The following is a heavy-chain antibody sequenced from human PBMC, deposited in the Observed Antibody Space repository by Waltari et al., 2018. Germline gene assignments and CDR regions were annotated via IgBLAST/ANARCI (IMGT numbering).Heavy chain of an antibody. V-gene: IGHV4-4*07. Sequence: QVQLQESGPGLVKPSETLSLTCTVSGGSISSYYWTWLLQPAGKGLEWIGRIYTSGSTNYNPSLKSRVTMSVDTSKNQFSLKLSSVTAADTAVYYCARVARDLYYYYMDVWGKGTTVTVSS. CDR1: GGSISSYY. CDR2: IYTSGST. J-gene: IGHJ6*03. CDR3: ARVARDLYYYYMDV.